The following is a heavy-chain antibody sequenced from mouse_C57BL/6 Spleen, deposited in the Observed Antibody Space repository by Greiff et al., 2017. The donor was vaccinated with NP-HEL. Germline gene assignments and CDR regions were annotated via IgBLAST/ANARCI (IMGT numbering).Heavy chain of an antibody. CDR3: AKIDSSGYYAMDY. CDR2: INPNNGGT. V-gene: IGHV1-26*01. J-gene: IGHJ4*01. CDR1: GYTFTDYY. D-gene: IGHD3-2*02. Sequence: EVQLQQSGPELVKPGASVKISCKASGYTFTDYYMNWVKQSHGKSLEWIGDINPNNGGTSYNQKFKGKATLTVDKSSSTAYMELRSLTSEDSAVYYCAKIDSSGYYAMDYWGQGTSVTVSS.